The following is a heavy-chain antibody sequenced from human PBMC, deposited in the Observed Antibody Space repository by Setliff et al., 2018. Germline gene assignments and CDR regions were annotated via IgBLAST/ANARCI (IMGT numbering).Heavy chain of an antibody. V-gene: IGHV4-59*01. J-gene: IGHJ6*02. CDR3: VRDRTAYSYGLDV. D-gene: IGHD5-18*01. CDR1: GGSISPYF. Sequence: SETLSLTCTVSGGSISPYFWSWIRQPPGKGLEWIGYIYHNGNTNLNPPLKTRLTMSVDTSKNQFALNLRSVTAADTAVYYCVRDRTAYSYGLDVWGQGTTVTVSS. CDR2: IYHNGNT.